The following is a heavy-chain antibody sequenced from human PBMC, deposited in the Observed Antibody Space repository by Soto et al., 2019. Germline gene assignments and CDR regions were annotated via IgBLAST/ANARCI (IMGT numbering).Heavy chain of an antibody. J-gene: IGHJ6*02. V-gene: IGHV3-23*01. Sequence: GGSLRLSCAASGFSFSNYAMSWVRQAPGEGPEWVSTISESAGTTNYADSVKGRFTISIGNSKNMLYLQMNSLSAEDTALYYCAAHSRNPEKYWMVVWGQGTMVTVSS. D-gene: IGHD1-26*01. CDR2: ISESAGTT. CDR3: AAHSRNPEKYWMVV. CDR1: GFSFSNYA.